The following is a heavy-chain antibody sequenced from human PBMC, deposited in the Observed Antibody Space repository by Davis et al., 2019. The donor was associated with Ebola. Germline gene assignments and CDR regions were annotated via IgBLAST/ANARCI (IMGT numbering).Heavy chain of an antibody. CDR2: ISFEGSNK. V-gene: IGHV3-30*18. Sequence: GESLKISCAASGFTFSTYGMHWVRQAPGKGLEWVAIISFEGSNKYYADSVKGRFTISRDNSKNTLYLQMNSLRAEDTAVYYCAKDQTRFLQWLGHWGQGILVTVSS. J-gene: IGHJ4*02. CDR3: AKDQTRFLQWLGH. D-gene: IGHD3-3*01. CDR1: GFTFSTYG.